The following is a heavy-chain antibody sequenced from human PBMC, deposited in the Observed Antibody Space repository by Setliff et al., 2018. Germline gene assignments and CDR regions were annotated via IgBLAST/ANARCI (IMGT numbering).Heavy chain of an antibody. CDR2: ISNSGGVK. V-gene: IGHV3-48*03. Sequence: LRLSCVASGFTFSNYEMNWVRQAPGKGLEWVSYISNSGGVKHYTDSVRGRFTISRDDAKKSLYLQMNSLGAEDTAVYYCARSGGIGNYNWDVWGKGTTVTVSS. D-gene: IGHD3-16*01. CDR3: ARSGGIGNYNWDV. CDR1: GFTFSNYE. J-gene: IGHJ6*03.